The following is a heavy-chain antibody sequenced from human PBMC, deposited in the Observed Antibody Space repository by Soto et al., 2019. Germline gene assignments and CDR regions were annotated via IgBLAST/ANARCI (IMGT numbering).Heavy chain of an antibody. CDR2: IYYSGSI. J-gene: IGHJ6*02. V-gene: IGHV4-30-4*08. CDR3: AREDDGGDRDYYGLDV. D-gene: IGHD2-21*02. CDR1: GGSISSDIYH. Sequence: SETLSLTCTVSGGSISSDIYHWTWIRQSPGKGLEWIGYIYYSGSIFYNPSFKSQVTISVDTSKNQFSLQLSSVTAADTAVYFCAREDDGGDRDYYGLDVWGQGTTVTVSS.